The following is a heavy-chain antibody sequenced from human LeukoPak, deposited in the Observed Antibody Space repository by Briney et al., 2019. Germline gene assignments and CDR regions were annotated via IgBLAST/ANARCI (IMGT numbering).Heavy chain of an antibody. J-gene: IGHJ4*02. CDR1: GFTFSSYA. V-gene: IGHV3-23*01. CDR2: ISGTGVNT. Sequence: PGGSLRLSCAASGFTFSSYAMSWVRQAPGKGLEWVSAISGTGVNTYYADFVKGRFTISRDNSKNTLYLQINSLRAEDTAVYYCAKDRAVVATIPLDYWGQGTLVTVSS. D-gene: IGHD5-12*01. CDR3: AKDRAVVATIPLDY.